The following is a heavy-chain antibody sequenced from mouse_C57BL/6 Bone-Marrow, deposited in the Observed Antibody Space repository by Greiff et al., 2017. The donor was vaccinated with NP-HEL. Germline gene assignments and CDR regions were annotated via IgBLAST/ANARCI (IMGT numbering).Heavy chain of an antibody. CDR3: ARSVYDYDGSPWFAY. J-gene: IGHJ3*01. V-gene: IGHV1-19*01. D-gene: IGHD2-4*01. CDR2: INPYNGGT. Sequence: EVKLMESGPVLVKPGASVKMSCKASGYTFTDYYMNWVKQSHGKSLEWIGVINPYNGGTSYNQKFKGKATLTVDKSSSTAYMELNSLTSEDSAVYYCARSVYDYDGSPWFAYWGQGTLVTVSA. CDR1: GYTFTDYY.